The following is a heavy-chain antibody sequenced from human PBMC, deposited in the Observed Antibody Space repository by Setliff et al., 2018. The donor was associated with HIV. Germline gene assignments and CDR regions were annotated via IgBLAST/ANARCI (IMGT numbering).Heavy chain of an antibody. J-gene: IGHJ4*02. CDR3: ASGGHRLHDY. CDR1: GGSISSSYY. Sequence: SETLSLTCTVSGGSISSSYYWGWIRQPPGKGLEWIGTIYYSGGTYYMSSLKSRLIISLDTSKNQFSLNLRSVTAADTAVYFCASGGHRLHDYWGQGTLVTVSS. V-gene: IGHV4-39*07. CDR2: IYYSGGT. D-gene: IGHD1-26*01.